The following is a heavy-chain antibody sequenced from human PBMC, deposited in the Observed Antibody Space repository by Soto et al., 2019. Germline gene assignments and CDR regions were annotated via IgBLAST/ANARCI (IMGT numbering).Heavy chain of an antibody. Sequence: QVQLQESGPGLVKPSQTLSLTCTVSGGSISSDDYYWSWIRQPPGKGLEGIGHIYYSGSTYYNPSLKSRVTISVDTSTNQCSLNVRSVTAADTAVYYCARDRGGTWMYKWFDPWGQGTPVTVSS. CDR3: ARDRGGTWMYKWFDP. D-gene: IGHD3-10*01. CDR2: IYYSGST. CDR1: GGSISSDDYY. V-gene: IGHV4-30-4*01. J-gene: IGHJ5*02.